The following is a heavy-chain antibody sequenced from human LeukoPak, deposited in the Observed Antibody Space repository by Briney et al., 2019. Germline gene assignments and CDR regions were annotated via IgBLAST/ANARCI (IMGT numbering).Heavy chain of an antibody. D-gene: IGHD3-22*01. CDR1: GGSISSSSYY. Sequence: PSETLSLTCTVSGGSISSSSYYWGWIRQPPGKGLEWIGSIYYSGSTYYNPSLKSRVTISVDTSKNQFSLKLSSVTAADTAVYYCARDGDYYDSSYSFDYWGQGTLVTVSS. V-gene: IGHV4-39*07. CDR3: ARDGDYYDSSYSFDY. J-gene: IGHJ4*02. CDR2: IYYSGST.